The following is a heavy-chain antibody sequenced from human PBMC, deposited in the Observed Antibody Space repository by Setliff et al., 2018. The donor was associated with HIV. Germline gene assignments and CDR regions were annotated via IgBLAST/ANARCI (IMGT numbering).Heavy chain of an antibody. CDR3: TPWTGTSRFDY. J-gene: IGHJ4*02. CDR2: IRGKPSGGTT. D-gene: IGHD1-7*01. V-gene: IGHV3-49*04. CDR1: GFTFGDYA. Sequence: PGGSLRLSCTASGFTFGDYAMTWVCQAPGKGLEWVGFIRGKPSGGTTEYAASVKGRFTISRDDSKSVAYLQMSSLKTEDTAVYYCTPWTGTSRFDYWGQGTLVTVSS.